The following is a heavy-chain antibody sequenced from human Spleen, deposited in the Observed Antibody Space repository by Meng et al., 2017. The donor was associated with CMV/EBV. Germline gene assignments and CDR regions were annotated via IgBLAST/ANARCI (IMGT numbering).Heavy chain of an antibody. CDR2: ISGSGGST. Sequence: GESLKISCVASVFTFSSYAMTWVRQAPGKGLEWVSAISGSGGSTYYADSVKGRFTISRDNSKNTLYLQMNSLGAEDTAVYYCAKRIGGGSLADWGQGTLVTVSS. CDR3: AKRIGGGSLAD. V-gene: IGHV3-23*01. CDR1: VFTFSSYA. J-gene: IGHJ4*02. D-gene: IGHD3-10*01.